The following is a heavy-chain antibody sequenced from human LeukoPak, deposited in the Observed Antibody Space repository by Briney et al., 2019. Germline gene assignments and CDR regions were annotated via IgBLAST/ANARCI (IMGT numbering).Heavy chain of an antibody. J-gene: IGHJ4*02. V-gene: IGHV3-30*02. CDR2: IRYDGSNK. CDR3: AKLLAVRSSSQLDY. D-gene: IGHD6-19*01. Sequence: GGSLRLSCAASGFTFSSYGMHWVRQAPGKGLEWVAFIRYDGSNKYYADSVKGRFTISRDNSKNTLYLQMNSLRAEDTAVYYCAKLLAVRSSSQLDYWGQGTLVTVSS. CDR1: GFTFSSYG.